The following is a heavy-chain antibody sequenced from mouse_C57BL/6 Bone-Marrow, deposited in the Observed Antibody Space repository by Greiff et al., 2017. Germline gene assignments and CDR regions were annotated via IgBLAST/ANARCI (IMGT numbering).Heavy chain of an antibody. CDR1: GYTFTSYW. D-gene: IGHD1-1*01. Sequence: EVQLQQSGTVLARPGASVKMSCKTSGYTFTSYWMHWVKQRPGQGLEWIGAIYPGNSDTSYNQKFKGKAKLTAVTSSSTAYMELSSLTNEDSAVYYCTNYGSSYWYFDVWGTGTTVTVSS. V-gene: IGHV1-5*01. CDR2: IYPGNSDT. J-gene: IGHJ1*03. CDR3: TNYGSSYWYFDV.